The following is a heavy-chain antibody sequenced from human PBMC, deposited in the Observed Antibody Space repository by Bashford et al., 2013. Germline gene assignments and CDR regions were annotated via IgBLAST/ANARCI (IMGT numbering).Heavy chain of an antibody. Sequence: WVRQAPGQGLEWMGWINPKGDVTNYAQKFQGRVTMTRDTSIDTAYMEMTRLISDDTAMYYCARDLQDIALDVWGPGTMVTVSS. D-gene: IGHD5-24*01. CDR2: INPKGDVT. V-gene: IGHV1-2*02. J-gene: IGHJ3*01. CDR3: ARDLQDIALDV.